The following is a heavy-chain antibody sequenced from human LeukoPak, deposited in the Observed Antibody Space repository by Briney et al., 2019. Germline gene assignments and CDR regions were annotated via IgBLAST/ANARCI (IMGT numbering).Heavy chain of an antibody. CDR1: GGSISSPY. CDR2: IYYSRST. Sequence: TPTLSLTCTIAGGSISSPYWSCIRQPPGKGLEWIGYIYYSRSTNYDPSLKSRVTISVDTYKNQFSLKLSSVTAADTGVYYCARGSYDSSGYSYYYYYYMDVWGKGTTVTVSS. D-gene: IGHD3-22*01. CDR3: ARGSYDSSGYSYYYYYYMDV. V-gene: IGHV4-59*11. J-gene: IGHJ6*03.